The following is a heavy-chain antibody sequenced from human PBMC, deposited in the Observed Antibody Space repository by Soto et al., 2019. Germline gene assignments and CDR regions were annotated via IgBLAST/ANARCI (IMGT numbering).Heavy chain of an antibody. J-gene: IGHJ5*02. V-gene: IGHV4-59*08. CDR1: GGSISSYY. D-gene: IGHD2-15*01. CDR2: IYYSGST. CDR3: ERRFFKCSGGSCHWYWFDP. Sequence: QVQLQESGPGLVKPSETLSLTCTVSGGSISSYYWSWIRQPPGKGLEWIGYIYYSGSTNYNPSLXMGITIPVDTXXTXSXXKLNAVTAADTAVYYCERRFFKCSGGSCHWYWFDPWGQGTLVTVPS.